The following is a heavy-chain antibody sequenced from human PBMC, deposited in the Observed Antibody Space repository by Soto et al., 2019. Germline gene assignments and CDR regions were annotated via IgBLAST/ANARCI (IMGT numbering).Heavy chain of an antibody. Sequence: SETLSLTCTVSGGSISSSSYYWGWIRQPPGKGLEWIGSIYYSGSTYYNPSLKSRVTISVDTSKNQFSLQLNSVTPEDTAVYYCAREEQQLVSWFDPWGQGTLVTVSS. J-gene: IGHJ5*02. CDR2: IYYSGST. D-gene: IGHD6-13*01. CDR3: AREEQQLVSWFDP. CDR1: GGSISSSSYY. V-gene: IGHV4-39*02.